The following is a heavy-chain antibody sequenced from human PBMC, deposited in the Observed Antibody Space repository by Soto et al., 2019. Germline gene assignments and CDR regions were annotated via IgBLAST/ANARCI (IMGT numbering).Heavy chain of an antibody. J-gene: IGHJ6*02. Sequence: QVPLVQSGAEVKKPGASVKVSCKASGYTFTSYGISWVRQAPGQGLEWMGWISAYNGNTNYAQKLQGRVTMTTDTSTSTAYMELXXLXXXXXXXXXXXXXXXXXXXXXXXMXXWGQGTTVTVSS. CDR1: GYTFTSYG. CDR3: XXXXXXXXXXXXXMXX. V-gene: IGHV1-18*01. CDR2: ISAYNGNT.